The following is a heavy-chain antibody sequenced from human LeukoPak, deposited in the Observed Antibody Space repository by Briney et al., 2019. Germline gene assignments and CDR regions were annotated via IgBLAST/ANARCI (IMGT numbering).Heavy chain of an antibody. CDR1: GGSISSSSYY. J-gene: IGHJ6*03. D-gene: IGHD3-10*01. CDR3: ASTTRFGELGWYYYYMDV. V-gene: IGHV4-39*07. Sequence: TASETLSLTCTVTGGSISSSSYYWGWIRQPPGKGLEWIGSIYYSGSTYYNPSLKSRVTISVDTSKNQFSLKLSSVTAADTAVYYCASTTRFGELGWYYYYMDVWGKGTTVTISS. CDR2: IYYSGST.